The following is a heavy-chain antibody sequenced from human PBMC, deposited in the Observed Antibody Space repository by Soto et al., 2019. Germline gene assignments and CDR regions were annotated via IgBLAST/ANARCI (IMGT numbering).Heavy chain of an antibody. V-gene: IGHV3-23*01. CDR3: AKDSYSVPAAFDY. Sequence: PGGSLRLSCAASGFTFSSYAMSWVRQAPGKGLEWVSTFSGSGGTTYYADSVKGRFTISRDNSKNTLYLQMNSLRAEDTAVFYCAKDSYSVPAAFDYWGQGALVTVSS. D-gene: IGHD2-2*01. CDR2: FSGSGGTT. CDR1: GFTFSSYA. J-gene: IGHJ4*02.